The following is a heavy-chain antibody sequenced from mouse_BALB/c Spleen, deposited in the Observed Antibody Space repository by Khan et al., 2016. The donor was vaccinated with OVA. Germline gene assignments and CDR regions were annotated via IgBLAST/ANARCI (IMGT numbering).Heavy chain of an antibody. Sequence: QIQLVQSGPELKKPGETVKISCKASGYTFTNYGMNWVKQAPGKGLKWMGWINTYTGEPTYADDFKGRFAFSLETSASTAYLQINNLKSEDTATYFCARVGYSGTMDYWGQGTSVTVSS. CDR3: ARVGYSGTMDY. J-gene: IGHJ4*01. D-gene: IGHD2-14*01. V-gene: IGHV9-3-1*01. CDR2: INTYTGEP. CDR1: GYTFTNYG.